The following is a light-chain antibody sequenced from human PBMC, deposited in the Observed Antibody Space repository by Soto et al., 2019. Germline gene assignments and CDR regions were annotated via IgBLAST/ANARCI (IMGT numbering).Light chain of an antibody. J-gene: IGKJ1*01. CDR2: SAS. CDR1: QSVSSD. CDR3: QQYNNWPPT. Sequence: EIVMTQSPATLSVSPGERATLSCRASQSVSSDLAWYHQKPGQAPRLLIYSASTRATGIPARFSGSGSGTEFTLTINSLQSEDFAVYYCQQYNNWPPTFGQGTKVEIK. V-gene: IGKV3-15*01.